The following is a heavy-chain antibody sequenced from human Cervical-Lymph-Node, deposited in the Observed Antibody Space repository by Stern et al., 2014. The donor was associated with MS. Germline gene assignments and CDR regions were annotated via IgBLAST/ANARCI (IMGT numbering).Heavy chain of an antibody. CDR1: GFIVSDNY. CDR3: ARGGGALSF. V-gene: IGHV3-53*01. J-gene: IGHJ4*02. Sequence: EVQLVESGGGVIQPGGSLRLSCAVSGFIVSDNYMTWVRQAPGKGLEWVSVLYRDGDTYYAASVKGRFTFSRDDSNNTLYLQMNNLRAEDTAVYFCARGGGALSFWGQGTLVTVSS. CDR2: LYRDGDT. D-gene: IGHD3-10*01.